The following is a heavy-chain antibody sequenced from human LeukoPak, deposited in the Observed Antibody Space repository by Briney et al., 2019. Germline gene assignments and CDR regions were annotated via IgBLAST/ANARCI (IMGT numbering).Heavy chain of an antibody. CDR2: IWYDGSNK. CDR3: ARSNNGGWGYCDY. CDR1: GFSFSNYG. V-gene: IGHV3-33*01. J-gene: IGHJ4*02. D-gene: IGHD3-16*01. Sequence: GGSLRLSCAASGFSFSNYGMHWVRQAPGKGLEWVAVIWYDGSNKYYADSVKGRYTISRDNSKNTLYVQMSSLRAEDTAVYYCARSNNGGWGYCDYWGQGSLVTVSS.